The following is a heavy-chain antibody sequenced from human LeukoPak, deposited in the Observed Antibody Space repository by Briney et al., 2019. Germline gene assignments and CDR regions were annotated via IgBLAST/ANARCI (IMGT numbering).Heavy chain of an antibody. V-gene: IGHV4-59*01. D-gene: IGHD4-17*01. CDR1: GGSISSYY. CDR3: ARGLDNGDPLDY. CDR2: VNYSGST. J-gene: IGHJ4*02. Sequence: SETLSLTCTVSGGSISSYYWSWIRQPPGKRLEWIGYVNYSGSTKYNPPLKSRVTISVDTSKNQFSLKVNSVTAEDTAAYYCARGLDNGDPLDYWGQGTLVTVAP.